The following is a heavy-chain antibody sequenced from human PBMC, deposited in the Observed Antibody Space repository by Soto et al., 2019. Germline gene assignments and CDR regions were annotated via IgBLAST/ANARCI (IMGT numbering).Heavy chain of an antibody. D-gene: IGHD1-20*01. CDR1: GYSFTNYW. V-gene: IGHV5-51*01. J-gene: IGHJ4*02. Sequence: PGESLKISCRASGYSFTNYWIAWLRQMPVKGLEWMGIIYPGDSDTRKSPSFQGHVTISADKSISTAYLQWSSLEASDTAMYYCVRAITAISDPYHFDFWGQGTLVTVSS. CDR2: IYPGDSDT. CDR3: VRAITAISDPYHFDF.